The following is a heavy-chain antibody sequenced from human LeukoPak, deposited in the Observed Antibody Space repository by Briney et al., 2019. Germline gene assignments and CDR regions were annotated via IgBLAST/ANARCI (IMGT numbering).Heavy chain of an antibody. J-gene: IGHJ4*02. CDR3: ARYDILTGHQGY. V-gene: IGHV1-18*01. CDR2: ISAYNGNT. CDR1: GYTFTSYG. Sequence: ASVKVSCKASGYTFTSYGISWVRQAPGQGLEWMGWISAYNGNTNYAQKLQGRVTMTTDTSTSTAYLELRSLRSDDTAVYTCARYDILTGHQGYWGQGTLVTVSS. D-gene: IGHD3-9*01.